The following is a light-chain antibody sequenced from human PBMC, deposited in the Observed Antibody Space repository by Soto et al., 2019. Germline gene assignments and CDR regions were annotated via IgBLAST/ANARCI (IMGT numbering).Light chain of an antibody. J-gene: IGLJ2*01. Sequence: QSVLTQPASVSGSPGQSITISCTGTSSDIGAYKYVSWYQQHPGRAPKLMIYEVIHRPSGVSSRFSGSKSGKTASLSISGLQADDEADYYCSSHTSSRTLVFGGGTKLTVL. CDR2: EVI. CDR3: SSHTSSRTLV. V-gene: IGLV2-14*01. CDR1: SSDIGAYKY.